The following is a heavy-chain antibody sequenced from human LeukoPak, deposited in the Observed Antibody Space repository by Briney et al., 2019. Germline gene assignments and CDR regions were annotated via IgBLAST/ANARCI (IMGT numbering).Heavy chain of an antibody. D-gene: IGHD2-2*01. CDR3: ARDGLPVALNF. CDR2: IKQDGSQK. V-gene: IGHV3-7*01. Sequence: GVSLRLSCTASGFTFTRDWMSWVRQAPGKGLEWVANIKQDGSQKYYVDSVKGRFTIARENAKSSLYLQMNSLRAEDTARYYCARDGLPVALNFWGKETVVTVSS. CDR1: GFTFTRDW. J-gene: IGHJ4*02.